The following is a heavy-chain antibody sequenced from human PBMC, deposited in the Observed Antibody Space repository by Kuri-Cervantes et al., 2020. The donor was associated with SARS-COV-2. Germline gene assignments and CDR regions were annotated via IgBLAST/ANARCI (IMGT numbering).Heavy chain of an antibody. Sequence: SETLSLTCTVSGGSISSYYWSWIRQPPGKGLEWIGYIYYSGSTNYNPPLKSRVTISVDTSKNQFSLKLSSVTAADTAVYYCARDRGSSSWYHYFDYWGQGTRVTVSS. J-gene: IGHJ4*02. CDR2: IYYSGST. V-gene: IGHV4-59*01. CDR3: ARDRGSSSWYHYFDY. D-gene: IGHD6-13*01. CDR1: GGSISSYY.